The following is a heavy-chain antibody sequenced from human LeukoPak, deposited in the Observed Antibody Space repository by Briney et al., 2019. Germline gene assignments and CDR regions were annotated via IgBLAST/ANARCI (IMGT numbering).Heavy chain of an antibody. CDR1: GGTFSSYA. Sequence: ASVKVSCKASGGTFSSYAISWVRQAPGQGLEWMGGIIPIFGTANYAQKFQGRVTITADESTSTAHMELSSLRSEDTAVYYCASVETERGSDYWGQGTLVTVSS. CDR2: IIPIFGTA. D-gene: IGHD3-3*01. J-gene: IGHJ4*02. V-gene: IGHV1-69*13. CDR3: ASVETERGSDY.